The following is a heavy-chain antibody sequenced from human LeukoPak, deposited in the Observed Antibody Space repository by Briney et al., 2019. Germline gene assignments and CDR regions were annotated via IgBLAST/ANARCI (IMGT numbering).Heavy chain of an antibody. CDR2: IYYSGNT. V-gene: IGHV4-39*01. D-gene: IGHD3-22*01. J-gene: IGHJ5*02. Sequence: SETLSLTCTVSSGSIRIRNYYWGWIRQPSGKGLEWIGSIYYSGNTYYNPSLESRVTISVDTSKNQFSLKLSSVTAADTAVYYCARHWVSSGTNWFDPWGQGTLVTVSS. CDR1: SGSIRIRNYY. CDR3: ARHWVSSGTNWFDP.